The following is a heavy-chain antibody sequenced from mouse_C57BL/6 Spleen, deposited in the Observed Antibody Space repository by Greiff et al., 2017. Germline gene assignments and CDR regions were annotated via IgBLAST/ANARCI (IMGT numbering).Heavy chain of an antibody. CDR1: GYTFTDYN. CDR3: ARRGYSKWFAY. Sequence: VQLQQSGPELVKPGASVKIPCKASGYTFTDYNMDWVKQSHGKSLEWIGDINPNNGGTIYNQKFKGKATLTVDKSSSTAYMVLRSLTSEDTAVYYGARRGYSKWFAYWGQGTLVTVSA. V-gene: IGHV1-18*01. D-gene: IGHD2-5*01. CDR2: INPNNGGT. J-gene: IGHJ3*01.